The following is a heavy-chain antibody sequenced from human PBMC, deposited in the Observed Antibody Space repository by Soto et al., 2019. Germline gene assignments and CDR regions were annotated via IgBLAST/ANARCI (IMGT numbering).Heavy chain of an antibody. Sequence: XESLRLSCAASGFTFSSYEMNGVRQAPGKGLEWVSYISSSGSTIYYADSVKGRFTISRDNAKNSLYLQMNSLRAEDTAVYYCARDHKGGYYYYGMDVWGQGTTVTVSS. CDR2: ISSSGSTI. V-gene: IGHV3-48*03. J-gene: IGHJ6*02. CDR3: ARDHKGGYYYYGMDV. CDR1: GFTFSSYE.